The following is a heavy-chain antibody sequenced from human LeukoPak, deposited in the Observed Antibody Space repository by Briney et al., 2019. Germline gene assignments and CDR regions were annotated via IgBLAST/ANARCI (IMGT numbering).Heavy chain of an antibody. J-gene: IGHJ4*02. CDR2: INPSGGST. CDR3: ARDGYDYVWGSYRYPDY. Sequence: ASVKVSCTASGYTFTSYYMHWVRQAPGQGLEWMGIINPSGGSTSYAQKFQGRVTMTRDTSTSTVYMELSSLRSEDTAVYYCARDGYDYVWGSYRYPDYWGQGTLDTVSS. D-gene: IGHD3-16*02. CDR1: GYTFTSYY. V-gene: IGHV1-46*01.